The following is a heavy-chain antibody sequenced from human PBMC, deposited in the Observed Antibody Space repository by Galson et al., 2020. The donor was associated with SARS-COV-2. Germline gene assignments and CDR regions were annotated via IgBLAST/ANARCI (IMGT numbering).Heavy chain of an antibody. V-gene: IGHV3-33*06. Sequence: GESLKISCAASGFIFSSYGMHWVRQAPGKGLEWVAVIWHDGSNKYYADSVKGRFIISRDNSKNILYLQMNSLRAEDTAVYYCAKGWQIVDYWGQGTLVTVAS. CDR1: GFIFSSYG. J-gene: IGHJ4*02. D-gene: IGHD2-21*01. CDR2: IWHDGSNK. CDR3: AKGWQIVDY.